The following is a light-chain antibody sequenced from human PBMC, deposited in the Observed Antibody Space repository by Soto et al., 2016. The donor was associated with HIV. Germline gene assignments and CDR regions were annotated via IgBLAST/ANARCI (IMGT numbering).Light chain of an antibody. CDR1: NIGSKS. V-gene: IGLV3-21*03. J-gene: IGLJ3*02. CDR3: QSTDINGSFWV. Sequence: SYVLTQPPSVSVAPGKTARITCGGNNIGSKSVHWYQQKPGQAPVLVVYDDSDRPSGIPERLSGSISGTTATLTISGVRAEDEAEYYCQSTDINGSFWVFGGGTKVTVL. CDR2: DDS.